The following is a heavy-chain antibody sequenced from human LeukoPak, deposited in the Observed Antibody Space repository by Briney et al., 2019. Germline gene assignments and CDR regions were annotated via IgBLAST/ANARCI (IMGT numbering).Heavy chain of an antibody. CDR3: LRGGGGSGNWYY. J-gene: IGHJ4*02. V-gene: IGHV4-59*01. D-gene: IGHD2-21*01. CDR1: GGSIKSYY. CDR2: IFSTGST. Sequence: SSETLSLTCTVSGGSIKSYYWSWVRQPPGKGLEWIGYIFSTGSTSYSPSLKNRVTMSVDTSKNQFSLKLSSVTAADTAVYYCLRGGGGSGNWYYWGQGTLVSVSS.